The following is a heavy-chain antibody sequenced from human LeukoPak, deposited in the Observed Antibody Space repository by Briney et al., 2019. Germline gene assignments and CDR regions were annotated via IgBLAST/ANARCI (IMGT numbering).Heavy chain of an antibody. J-gene: IGHJ3*02. CDR2: IYPGDSDT. CDR1: GYSFTSYW. D-gene: IGHD4-17*01. Sequence: LGESLKISCKGSGYSFTSYWIGWVRQMPGKGLEWMGIIYPGDSDTRYSPSFQGQVTISADKSISTAYLQWSSLKASDTAMYYCARQRRDHDYGVVGAFDIWGQGTMVTVSS. CDR3: ARQRRDHDYGVVGAFDI. V-gene: IGHV5-51*01.